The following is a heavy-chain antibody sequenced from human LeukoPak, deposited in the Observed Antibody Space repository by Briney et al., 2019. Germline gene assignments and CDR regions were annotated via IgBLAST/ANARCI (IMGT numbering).Heavy chain of an antibody. CDR2: IYYSGST. CDR3: GRGNGWVCSSTSCYNWFDP. J-gene: IGHJ5*02. V-gene: IGHV4-59*01. D-gene: IGHD2-2*01. Sequence: SETLSLTCTVSGGSFSSYYWSWIRQPPGKGLEWIGYIYYSGSTNYNPSLKSRATISVDTSKNQFPLKLSSVTAADTAVYYCGRGNGWVCSSTSCYNWFDPWGQGTLVTVSS. CDR1: GGSFSSYY.